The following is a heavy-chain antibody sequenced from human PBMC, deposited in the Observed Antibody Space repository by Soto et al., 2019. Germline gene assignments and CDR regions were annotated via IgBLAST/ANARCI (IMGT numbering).Heavy chain of an antibody. CDR3: ARDQGGENWFDP. D-gene: IGHD3-10*01. CDR2: IYYSGST. V-gene: IGHV4-31*03. J-gene: IGHJ5*02. CDR1: GSSISSGGYY. Sequence: SETLSLTCTVSGSSISSGGYYSSWIRQHPGKGLEWIGYIYYSGSTYYNPSLKSRVTISVDTSKNQFSLKLSSVTVAYTAVYYCARDQGGENWFDPWGQGTLVTVS.